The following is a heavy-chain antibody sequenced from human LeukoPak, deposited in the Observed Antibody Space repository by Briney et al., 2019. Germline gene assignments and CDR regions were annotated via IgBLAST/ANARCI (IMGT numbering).Heavy chain of an antibody. V-gene: IGHV3-30*02. CDR2: IRYDGSNK. CDR1: GFTFSSYG. D-gene: IGHD5-18*01. Sequence: GESLRLSCAASGFTFSSYGMHWVRQAPCKGLEWVAFIRYDGSNKYYADSVKGRFTISRDNSKNTLYLQMNSLRAEDTAVYYCAKERDTAMVTIDYWGQGTLVTVSS. CDR3: AKERDTAMVTIDY. J-gene: IGHJ4*02.